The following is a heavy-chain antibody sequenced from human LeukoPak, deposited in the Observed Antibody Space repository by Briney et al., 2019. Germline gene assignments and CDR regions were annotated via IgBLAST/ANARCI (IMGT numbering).Heavy chain of an antibody. CDR1: GFTFDDCA. CDR3: AKAQDTAMALFDY. Sequence: GGSLRLSCAASGFTFDDCAMHWVRQAPGKGLEWVSGISWNSGSIGYADSVKGRYTISRDNAKNSLYLQMNSLRAEDTALYYCAKAQDTAMALFDYWGQGPLVTVST. D-gene: IGHD5-18*01. J-gene: IGHJ4*02. CDR2: ISWNSGSI. V-gene: IGHV3-9*01.